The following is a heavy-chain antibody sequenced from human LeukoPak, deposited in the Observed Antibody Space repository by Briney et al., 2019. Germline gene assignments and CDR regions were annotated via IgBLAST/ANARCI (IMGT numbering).Heavy chain of an antibody. CDR3: ARDYGDYSYYFDY. D-gene: IGHD4-17*01. CDR1: GFTFSSYS. CDR2: ISSSSSYI. V-gene: IGHV3-21*01. Sequence: GGSLRLSCAASGFTFSSYSMNWVRQAPGKGLEWVSSISSSSSYIYYADSVKGRFTISRDNAKNSLYPQMNSLRAEDTAVYYCARDYGDYSYYFDYWGQGTLVTVSS. J-gene: IGHJ4*02.